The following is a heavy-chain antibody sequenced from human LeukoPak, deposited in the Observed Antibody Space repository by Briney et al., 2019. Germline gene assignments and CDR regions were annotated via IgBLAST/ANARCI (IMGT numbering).Heavy chain of an antibody. CDR3: AKRLEMATTDSGGFDY. J-gene: IGHJ4*02. CDR2: IRYDGSNK. Sequence: PGGSLRLSCAASGFTFSSYSMNWVRQAPGKGLEWVAFIRYDGSNKYYADSVKGRFTISRDNSKNTLYLQMNSLRAEDTAVYYCAKRLEMATTDSGGFDYWGQGTLVTVSS. D-gene: IGHD5-24*01. V-gene: IGHV3-30*02. CDR1: GFTFSSYS.